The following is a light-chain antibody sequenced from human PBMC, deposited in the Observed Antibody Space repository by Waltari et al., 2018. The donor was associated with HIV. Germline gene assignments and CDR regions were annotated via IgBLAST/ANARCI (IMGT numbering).Light chain of an antibody. CDR3: QVWDTGGDHPEWV. J-gene: IGLJ3*02. CDR2: DDS. CDR1: NIGSKS. Sequence: SYVLTQPPSVSVAPGQTARVTSGGNNIGSKSVHWYQVKPGQAPVLVVYDDSDRPSGIPERFSGSNSGNTATLTISRVEAGDEADYYCQVWDTGGDHPEWVFGGGTKLTVL. V-gene: IGLV3-21*02.